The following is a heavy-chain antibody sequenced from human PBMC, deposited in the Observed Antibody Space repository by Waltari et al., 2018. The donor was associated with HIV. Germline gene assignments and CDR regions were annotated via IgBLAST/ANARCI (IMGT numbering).Heavy chain of an antibody. CDR1: GFTFTSYA. Sequence: QVELVESGGGVVQPGRSMRLSCAASGFTFTSYAMHWVRQAPGKGWGWVAVIWFVGSITYYAESVKGRFTISRDNSRYKVYLQMNSLRADDTAVYYCARDRRQLVRDAFDVWGRGTKVTVSS. V-gene: IGHV3-33*01. J-gene: IGHJ3*01. D-gene: IGHD6-13*01. CDR2: IWFVGSIT. CDR3: ARDRRQLVRDAFDV.